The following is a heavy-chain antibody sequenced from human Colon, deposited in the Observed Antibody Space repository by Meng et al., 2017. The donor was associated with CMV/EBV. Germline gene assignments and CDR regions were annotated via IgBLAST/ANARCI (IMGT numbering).Heavy chain of an antibody. Sequence: KPSGYPFPIHSIHWVRQAPGRGLEWMGWMNPNSGDTHYAQKFQDRVEMTRDTTVNTAYLDLTSLRSADTAVYYCATLSIYDSTISDFWGQGTLVTVSS. CDR1: GYPFPIHS. D-gene: IGHD5/OR15-5a*01. CDR2: MNPNSGDT. J-gene: IGHJ4*02. V-gene: IGHV1-2*02. CDR3: ATLSIYDSTISDF.